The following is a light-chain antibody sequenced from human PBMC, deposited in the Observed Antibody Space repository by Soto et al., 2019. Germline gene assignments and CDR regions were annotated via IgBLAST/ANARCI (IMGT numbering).Light chain of an antibody. CDR1: QSVSSN. CDR2: GAS. V-gene: IGKV3-15*01. Sequence: EIVMTQSPATLSVSPGERATLSCRASQSVSSNLAWYQQKPGQAPRLLIYGASTRAPGIPARFSGSGSGTDTTINLRSQDYEVFAGYYCKQYTNWLIFGPGTKVDIK. CDR3: KQYTNWLI. J-gene: IGKJ3*01.